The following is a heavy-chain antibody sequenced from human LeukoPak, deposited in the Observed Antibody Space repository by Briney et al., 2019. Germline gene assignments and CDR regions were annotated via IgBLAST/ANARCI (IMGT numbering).Heavy chain of an antibody. V-gene: IGHV3-23*01. J-gene: IGHJ4*02. CDR1: GFTFSNFL. CDR2: ISGSGGDT. CDR3: ARGNYYYDSSGYYS. D-gene: IGHD3-22*01. Sequence: GGSLRLSCAASGFTFSNFLMTWVRQAPGKGPEWVSAISGSGGDTYYADSVKGRFTISRDNSKNTLYLQMNSLRAEDTAVYYCARGNYYYDSSGYYSWGQGTLVTVSS.